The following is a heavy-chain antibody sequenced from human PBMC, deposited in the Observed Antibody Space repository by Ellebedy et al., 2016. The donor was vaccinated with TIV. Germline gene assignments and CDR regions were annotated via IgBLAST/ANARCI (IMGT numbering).Heavy chain of an antibody. V-gene: IGHV3-66*01. Sequence: GGSLRLSCAASGFTFSNAYMSWVRQAPGKGLEWVSVIFIDSTTYYADSVKGRFTISRDTSENTLYIQMNSLRAEDTAVYYCARETFNDVDLDQWGLFDIWGQGTMVTVSS. J-gene: IGHJ3*02. CDR1: GFTFSNAY. CDR3: ARETFNDVDLDQWGLFDI. D-gene: IGHD1-1*01. CDR2: IFIDSTT.